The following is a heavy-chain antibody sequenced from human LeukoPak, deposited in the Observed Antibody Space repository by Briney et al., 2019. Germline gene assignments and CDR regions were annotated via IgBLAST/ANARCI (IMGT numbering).Heavy chain of an antibody. V-gene: IGHV3-23*01. D-gene: IGHD1-26*01. CDR2: IRGSGGST. CDR3: AKDSESYYSNWFDP. CDR1: EFTFSIYA. Sequence: GGALRLSCASSEFTFSIYAMSGVRQAPGKGVEGVSAIRGSGGSTYSADSVKGRFTISRDNSKNTLYLQMNSLRLEDTAVYYCAKDSESYYSNWFDPWGQGTLVTVSS. J-gene: IGHJ5*02.